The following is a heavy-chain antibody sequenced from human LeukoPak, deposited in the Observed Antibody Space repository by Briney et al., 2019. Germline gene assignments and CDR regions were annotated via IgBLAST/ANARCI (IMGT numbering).Heavy chain of an antibody. J-gene: IGHJ5*02. CDR1: GYTFTSYD. Sequence: ASVKVSCKASGYTFTSYDINWVRQATGQGLEWMGWMNPNSGNTGYAQKFQGRVTITRNTSISTAYMELSSLRSEDTAVYYCARGTWASYYGSGSQGDWFDPWGQGTLVTVSS. V-gene: IGHV1-8*03. CDR2: MNPNSGNT. D-gene: IGHD3-10*01. CDR3: ARGTWASYYGSGSQGDWFDP.